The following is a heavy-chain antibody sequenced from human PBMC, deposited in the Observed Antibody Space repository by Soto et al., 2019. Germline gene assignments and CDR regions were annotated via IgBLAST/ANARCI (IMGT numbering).Heavy chain of an antibody. CDR2: IIPYYDTL. D-gene: IGHD6-13*01. CDR1: DGTFNSYA. J-gene: IGHJ4*02. Sequence: QAQVVQSGAEVRQPGSSVKLSCKASDGTFNSYAIAWVRQAPGQGLEWMGGIIPYYDTLNYAQKFQDRVTNTADDSTNTGDMELSSQRSDDTAVYFLASGASRWYPYFFASWAQGTLVTVSS. V-gene: IGHV1-69*01. CDR3: ASGASRWYPYFFAS.